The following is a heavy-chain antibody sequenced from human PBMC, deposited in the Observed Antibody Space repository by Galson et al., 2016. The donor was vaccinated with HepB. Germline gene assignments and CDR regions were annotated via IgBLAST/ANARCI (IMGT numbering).Heavy chain of an antibody. J-gene: IGHJ4*02. V-gene: IGHV1-69*13. CDR3: ASSYYCGGDCSPVDY. D-gene: IGHD2-21*02. Sequence: SVKVSCKASGGTFNIYVISWVRQAPGQGLEWMGGIIPMFGTTNHAQKFQGRVTITADESTSTSYMNLGDLRSEDTAVYFCASSYYCGGDCSPVDYWGQGTLVTVSS. CDR2: IIPMFGTT. CDR1: GGTFNIYV.